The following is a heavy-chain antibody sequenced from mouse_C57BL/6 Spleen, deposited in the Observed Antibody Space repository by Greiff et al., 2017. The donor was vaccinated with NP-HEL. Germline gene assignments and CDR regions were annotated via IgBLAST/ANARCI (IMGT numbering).Heavy chain of an antibody. CDR3: ARPHFASVYFDY. J-gene: IGHJ2*01. CDR2: ISSGGSYT. Sequence: EVRLVESGGDLVKPGGSLKLSCAASGFTFSSYGMSWVRQTPDKRLEWVATISSGGSYTYYPDSVKGRFTIPRDNAKNTLYLQMSSLKSEDTAMYYGARPHFASVYFDYWGQGTTLTVSS. V-gene: IGHV5-6*02. CDR1: GFTFSSYG.